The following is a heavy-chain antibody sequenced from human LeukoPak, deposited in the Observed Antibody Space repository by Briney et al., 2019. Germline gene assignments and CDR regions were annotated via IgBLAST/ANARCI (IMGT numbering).Heavy chain of an antibody. V-gene: IGHV4-30-2*01. CDR3: ARVTGDSNGYKSPSLDY. CDR2: IYDTGST. Sequence: SETLSLTCTVSGGSINFGGYYWSWVRQPPGKGLEWIGYIYDTGSTYYNPSFKTRVTISMDRSKNQFSLKLSSVTAADTAVYYCARVTGDSNGYKSPSLDYWGQGTLVTVSS. D-gene: IGHD5-18*01. J-gene: IGHJ4*02. CDR1: GGSINFGGYY.